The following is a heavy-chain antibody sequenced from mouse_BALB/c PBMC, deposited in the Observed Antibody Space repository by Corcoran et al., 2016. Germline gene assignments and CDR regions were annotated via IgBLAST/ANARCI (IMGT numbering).Heavy chain of an antibody. CDR3: AISANWDAMDY. Sequence: QIQLVQSGPELKQPGETVKISCKASGYTFTNYGMNWVKQAPGKGLKWMGWINTYTGEPTYADDFKGRFAFSLETSASTAYLQINNLKNEDTATYFCAISANWDAMDYWGQGTSVTVSS. J-gene: IGHJ4*01. D-gene: IGHD4-1*01. V-gene: IGHV9-3-1*01. CDR1: GYTFTNYG. CDR2: INTYTGEP.